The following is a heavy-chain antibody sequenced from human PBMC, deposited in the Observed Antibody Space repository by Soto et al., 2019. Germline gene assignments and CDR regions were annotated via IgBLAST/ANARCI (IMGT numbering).Heavy chain of an antibody. CDR2: ISSSSSTI. Sequence: PGGSLRLSCAASGFTFSSYSMNWVRQAPGKGLERVSYISSSSSTIYYADSVKGRFTISRDNAKNSLYLQMNSLRAEDTAVYYCASGGKTITIFGVVLNWFDPRAQRTPVTVSS. CDR3: ASGGKTITIFGVVLNWFDP. V-gene: IGHV3-48*01. D-gene: IGHD3-3*01. CDR1: GFTFSSYS. J-gene: IGHJ5*02.